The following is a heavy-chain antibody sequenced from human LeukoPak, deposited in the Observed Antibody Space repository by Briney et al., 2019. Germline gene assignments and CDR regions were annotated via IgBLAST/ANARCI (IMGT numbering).Heavy chain of an antibody. CDR3: VRGHGDYVRYYYGMDV. CDR2: ISSNGGST. V-gene: IGHV3-64D*06. D-gene: IGHD4-17*01. CDR1: GFTFSSYA. J-gene: IGHJ6*02. Sequence: GGSLRLPCSASGFTFSSYAMHWVRQAPGKGLEYVSAISSNGGSTYYADSVKGRFTISRDNSKNTLYLQMSSLRAEDTAVYYCVRGHGDYVRYYYGMDVWGQGTTVTVSS.